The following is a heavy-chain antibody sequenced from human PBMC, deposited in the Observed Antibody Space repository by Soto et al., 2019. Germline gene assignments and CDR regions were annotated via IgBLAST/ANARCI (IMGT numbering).Heavy chain of an antibody. CDR1: GGSFSGYY. Sequence: QVQLQQWGAGLLKPSETLSLTCAVYGGSFSGYYWSWIRQPPGKGLEWIGEINHSGITNYNPSLKSRVTISVDTSKNQLALKMSSVTAEDTAVYYCAVGWSYDYWGQGTLVTVSS. D-gene: IGHD6-19*01. CDR3: AVGWSYDY. J-gene: IGHJ4*02. V-gene: IGHV4-34*01. CDR2: INHSGIT.